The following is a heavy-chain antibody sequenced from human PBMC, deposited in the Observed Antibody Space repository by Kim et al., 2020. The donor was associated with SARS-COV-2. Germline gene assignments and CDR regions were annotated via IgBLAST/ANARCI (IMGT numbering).Heavy chain of an antibody. J-gene: IGHJ5*02. V-gene: IGHV3-9*01. CDR1: GFTFGDYA. CDR3: ASAGTQYNWFDP. D-gene: IGHD6-13*01. CDR2: ISWNSGSI. Sequence: GGSLRLSCAASGFTFGDYAMHWVRQAPGKGLEWVSGISWNSGSIGYADSVKGRFTISRDNAKNSLYLQMNSLRAEDTALYYCASAGTQYNWFDPWGQGTLVTVSS.